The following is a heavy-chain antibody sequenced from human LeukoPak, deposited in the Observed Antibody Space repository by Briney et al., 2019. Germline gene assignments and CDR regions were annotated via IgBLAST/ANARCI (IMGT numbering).Heavy chain of an antibody. D-gene: IGHD2-2*02. J-gene: IGHJ4*02. CDR2: IKQDGSEK. V-gene: IGHV3-7*01. CDR1: GFTFSSYW. Sequence: PGGSLRLSCAASGFTFSSYWMSWVRQAPGKGLEWVANIKQDGSEKYYVDSVKGRLTISRDNAKNSLYLQMNSLRAEDTAVYYCARQGCTTTSCHTTDSWGQGTLVTVSS. CDR3: ARQGCTTTSCHTTDS.